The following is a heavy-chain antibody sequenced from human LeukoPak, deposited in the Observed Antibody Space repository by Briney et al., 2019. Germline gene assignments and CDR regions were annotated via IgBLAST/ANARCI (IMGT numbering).Heavy chain of an antibody. Sequence: GGSLRLSCAASGFTFSSYGTHWVRQAPGKGLEWVAVISYDGSNKYYADSVKGRFTISRDNSKDTLYLQVNSLRAEDTAVYYCANSDGDYPYYFDYWGQGTLVTVSS. J-gene: IGHJ4*02. CDR1: GFTFSSYG. V-gene: IGHV3-30*18. D-gene: IGHD4-17*01. CDR3: ANSDGDYPYYFDY. CDR2: ISYDGSNK.